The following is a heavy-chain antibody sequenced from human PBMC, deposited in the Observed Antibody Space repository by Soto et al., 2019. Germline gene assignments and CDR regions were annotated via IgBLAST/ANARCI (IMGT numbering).Heavy chain of an antibody. CDR1: GLSFSSHA. Sequence: EVQLLDSGGGLVQPGGSLRLSCAASGLSFSSHAMSWVRQAPGKGLEWVSAITHSGGSTYYADSVKGRFTISRDNSKNTLYLQMSSLRVEDTAVYYCATREATHDYWGQGTLVIVSS. J-gene: IGHJ4*02. V-gene: IGHV3-23*01. D-gene: IGHD1-1*01. CDR2: ITHSGGST. CDR3: ATREATHDY.